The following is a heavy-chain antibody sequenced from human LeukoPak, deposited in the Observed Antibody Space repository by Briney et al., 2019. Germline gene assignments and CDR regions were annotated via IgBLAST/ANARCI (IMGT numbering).Heavy chain of an antibody. V-gene: IGHV4-34*01. Sequence: SEALSLTCAVYGGSFSGYYWSWIRQPPGKGLEWIGEINHSGSTNYNPSLKSRVTISVDTSKNQFSLRLNSVTAADTAVYYCARGGDTFDKWGQGTMVTVSS. CDR3: ARGGDTFDK. CDR2: INHSGST. CDR1: GGSFSGYY. J-gene: IGHJ3*02. D-gene: IGHD5-18*01.